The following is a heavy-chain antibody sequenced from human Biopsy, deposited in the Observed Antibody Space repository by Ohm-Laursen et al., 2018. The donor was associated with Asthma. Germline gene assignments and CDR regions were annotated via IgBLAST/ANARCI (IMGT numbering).Heavy chain of an antibody. V-gene: IGHV3-30*04. CDR3: ARGGLHYYEYYGMDV. Sequence: SLRLSCAASGFTFDNYTMHWVRQAPGKGLEWVTIISFDGRNTYYADSVEGRFTISRDNSKNTLFLQMSSLRPEDTAVYYCARGGLHYYEYYGMDVWGQGTTVTVSS. CDR2: ISFDGRNT. D-gene: IGHD2-21*02. J-gene: IGHJ6*02. CDR1: GFTFDNYT.